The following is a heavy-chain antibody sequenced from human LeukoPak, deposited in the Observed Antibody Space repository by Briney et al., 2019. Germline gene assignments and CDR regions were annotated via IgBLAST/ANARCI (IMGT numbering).Heavy chain of an antibody. CDR1: GGSISSYY. CDR2: VTESGST. V-gene: IGHV4-34*01. J-gene: IGHJ6*03. CDR3: ARASEGHYYGSGTYYRSYYYYMDV. D-gene: IGHD3-10*01. Sequence: SETLSLTCTVSGGSISSYYWTWIRQPPGKGLEWIGEVTESGSTNYNPSLKSRVIISVDTSKNQISLKLSSVTAADTAVYYCARASEGHYYGSGTYYRSYYYYMDVWGKGTTVTVSS.